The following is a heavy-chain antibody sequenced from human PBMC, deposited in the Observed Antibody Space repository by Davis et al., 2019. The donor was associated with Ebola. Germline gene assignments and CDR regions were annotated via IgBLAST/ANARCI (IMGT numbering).Heavy chain of an antibody. CDR2: IYTGDSDT. D-gene: IGHD2-8*02. CDR1: GNSFTSHW. J-gene: IGHJ3*02. CDR3: ASLRRTITGMDDAFDI. Sequence: GESLKISCQDSGNSFTSHWIGWVRQMPGKGLEWVGIIYTGDSDTRYSPSFRGQVTISADKSTKTAFLQWSSLKASDTAMYYCASLRRTITGMDDAFDIWGQGTMVTVSS. V-gene: IGHV5-51*01.